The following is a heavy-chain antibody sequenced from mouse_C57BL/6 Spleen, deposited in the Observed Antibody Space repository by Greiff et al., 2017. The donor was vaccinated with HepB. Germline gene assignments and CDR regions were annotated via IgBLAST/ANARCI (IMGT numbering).Heavy chain of an antibody. CDR1: GFNIKDYY. Sequence: VQLQQSGAELVRPGASVKLSCTASGFNIKDYYMHWVKQRPEQGLEWIGRIDPEDGDTEYAPKFQGKATMTADTSSNTASLQLSSLTSEDTAVYYCTSYYYGSSYGYWGQGTTLTVSS. V-gene: IGHV14-1*01. D-gene: IGHD1-1*01. J-gene: IGHJ2*01. CDR3: TSYYYGSSYGY. CDR2: IDPEDGDT.